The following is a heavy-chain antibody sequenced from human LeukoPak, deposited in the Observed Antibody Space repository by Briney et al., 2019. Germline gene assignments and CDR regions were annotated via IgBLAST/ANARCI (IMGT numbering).Heavy chain of an antibody. V-gene: IGHV3-48*03. CDR2: ISSSGSTI. CDR3: ARGEVRGRYFDWLSGAGFY. Sequence: PGGSLRLSCAASGFTFSSYEMNWVRQAPGKGLEWVSYISSSGSTIYYADSVKGRFTISRDNAKNSLYLQMNSLRAEDTAVYYCARGEVRGRYFDWLSGAGFYWGQGTLVTVSS. CDR1: GFTFSSYE. J-gene: IGHJ4*02. D-gene: IGHD3-9*01.